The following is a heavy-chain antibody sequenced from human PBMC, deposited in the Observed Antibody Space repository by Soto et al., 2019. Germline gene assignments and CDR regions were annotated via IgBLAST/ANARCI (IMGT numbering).Heavy chain of an antibody. Sequence: GGSLRLSCAASGFTFSSYGMHWVRQAPGKGLEWVAVISYDGSNKYYADSVKGRFTISGDNSKNTLYLQMNSLRAEDTAVYYCAKDKLAVAVAAPFDYWGQGTLVTVSS. CDR2: ISYDGSNK. CDR3: AKDKLAVAVAAPFDY. D-gene: IGHD6-19*01. V-gene: IGHV3-30*18. J-gene: IGHJ4*02. CDR1: GFTFSSYG.